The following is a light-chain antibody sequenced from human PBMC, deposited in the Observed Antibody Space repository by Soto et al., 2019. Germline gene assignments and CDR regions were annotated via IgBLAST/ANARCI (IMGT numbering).Light chain of an antibody. CDR2: DTS. Sequence: QAVVTQEPSLTVSPGGTVTLTCGSSTGAVTGGHYPYWFQQKPGQAPRTLIYDTSTKHSWTPARFSGSLLGGKAALTLSGAQPEDEADYYCLLSYSGARLVVFGGGTKVTVL. J-gene: IGLJ2*01. CDR1: TGAVTGGHY. V-gene: IGLV7-46*01. CDR3: LLSYSGARLVV.